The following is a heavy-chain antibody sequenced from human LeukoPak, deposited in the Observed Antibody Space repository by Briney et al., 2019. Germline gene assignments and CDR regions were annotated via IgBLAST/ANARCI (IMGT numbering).Heavy chain of an antibody. CDR1: GTSISSHY. CDR2: TSGSI. D-gene: IGHD3/OR15-3a*01. CDR3: ARVLAIFGLDTTDFYMDV. J-gene: IGHJ6*03. V-gene: IGHV4-59*11. Sequence: SSETLSLTCAVSGTSISSHYWSWIRQPPGKGLEWIGYTSGSISDNPSLKSRVAVSVDPSQNQVSLSLTSVTAADTAVYYCARVLAIFGLDTTDFYMDVWGKGTTVTVSS.